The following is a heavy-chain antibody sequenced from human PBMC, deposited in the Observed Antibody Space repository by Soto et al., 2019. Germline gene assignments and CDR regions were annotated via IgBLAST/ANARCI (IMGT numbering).Heavy chain of an antibody. Sequence: ASVKVSCKASGYTFTSYGISWVRQAPGQGLEWMGWISAYNGNTNYAQKLQGRVTMTTDTSTSTAYMELRSLRSDDTAVYYCARETLTTSIADRPVYYYGMDVWGQGTTVTVSS. CDR3: ARETLTTSIADRPVYYYGMDV. J-gene: IGHJ6*02. CDR2: ISAYNGNT. D-gene: IGHD6-6*01. CDR1: GYTFTSYG. V-gene: IGHV1-18*01.